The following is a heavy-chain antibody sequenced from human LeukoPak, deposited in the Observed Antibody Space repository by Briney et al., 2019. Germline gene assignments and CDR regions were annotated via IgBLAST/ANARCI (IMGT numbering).Heavy chain of an antibody. Sequence: HPGGSLRLSCAVSGFTFRDYWMTWVRQAPGKGLEWVSGISWNSGSIGYADSVKGRFTISRDNAKNSLYLQMNSLRAEDTALYYCAKSPAVAGIVYWGQGTLVTVSS. V-gene: IGHV3-9*01. CDR1: GFTFRDYW. J-gene: IGHJ4*02. D-gene: IGHD6-19*01. CDR2: ISWNSGSI. CDR3: AKSPAVAGIVY.